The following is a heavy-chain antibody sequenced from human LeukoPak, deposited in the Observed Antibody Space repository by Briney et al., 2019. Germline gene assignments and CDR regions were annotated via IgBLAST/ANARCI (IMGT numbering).Heavy chain of an antibody. V-gene: IGHV4-59*12. Sequence: SETLSLTCTVSGGSISSYYWTWIRQPPGKGLEWIGYVYYSGSTNYNPSLKSRVTISVDTSKNQFSLKLSSVTAADTAVYYCAREDPQTTVPEGMDVWGHGTTVIVSS. J-gene: IGHJ6*02. CDR1: GGSISSYY. CDR2: VYYSGST. D-gene: IGHD4-17*01. CDR3: AREDPQTTVPEGMDV.